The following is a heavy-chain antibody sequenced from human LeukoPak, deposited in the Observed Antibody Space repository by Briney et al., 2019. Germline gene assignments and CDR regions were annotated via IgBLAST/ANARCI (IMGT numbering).Heavy chain of an antibody. CDR2: ISSSSSYI. CDR3: ARADCSGGSCYSFDAFDI. Sequence: PGGPLRLSCAASGFTFSSYSMNWVRQAPGKGLEWVSSISSSSSYIYYADSVKGRFTISRDNAKNSLYLQMNSLRAEDTAVYYCARADCSGGSCYSFDAFDIWGQGTMVTVSS. J-gene: IGHJ3*02. D-gene: IGHD2-15*01. V-gene: IGHV3-21*01. CDR1: GFTFSSYS.